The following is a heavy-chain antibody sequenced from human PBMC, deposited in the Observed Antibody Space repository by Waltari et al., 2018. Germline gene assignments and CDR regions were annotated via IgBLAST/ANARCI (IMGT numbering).Heavy chain of an antibody. D-gene: IGHD4-17*01. CDR3: ARVTMVVTEYYFDY. Sequence: QVQLQESGPGLVKPSETLSLTCTVSGYSISSGYYWGWIRQPPGKGLEWIGSIYHSGSTYYNPSLKSRVTISVDTSKNQFSLKLSSVTAADTAVYYCARVTMVVTEYYFDYWGQGTLVTVSS. CDR2: IYHSGST. J-gene: IGHJ4*02. CDR1: GYSISSGYY. V-gene: IGHV4-38-2*02.